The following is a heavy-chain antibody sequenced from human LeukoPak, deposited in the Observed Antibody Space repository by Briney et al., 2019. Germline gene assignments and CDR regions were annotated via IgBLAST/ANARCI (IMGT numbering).Heavy chain of an antibody. CDR1: GFALTTNA. CDR2: LSGSGANT. Sequence: PGGSLRLSCAASGFALTTNAVSWVRQAPGKGLEWVSTLSGSGANTYYADSVKGRFTISRDNSKNTLYLQMNSLRAEDTAVYYCAKEQGVRLRYFDWLLIDYWGQGTLVTVSS. J-gene: IGHJ4*02. V-gene: IGHV3-23*01. CDR3: AKEQGVRLRYFDWLLIDY. D-gene: IGHD3-9*01.